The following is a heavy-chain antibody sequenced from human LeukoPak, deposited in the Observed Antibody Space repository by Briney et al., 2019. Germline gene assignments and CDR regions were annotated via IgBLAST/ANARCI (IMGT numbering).Heavy chain of an antibody. CDR1: GGSISSYY. J-gene: IGHJ4*02. D-gene: IGHD2-15*01. V-gene: IGHV4-4*07. Sequence: SETLSLTCTVSGGSISSYYWSWIRQPAGKGLEWIGRIYTSGSTNYNPSLKSRVTMSVDTSKNQFSLKPSSVTAADTAVYYCARDNPSPRRYCSGGSCYGLDYWGQGTLVTVSS. CDR3: ARDNPSPRRYCSGGSCYGLDY. CDR2: IYTSGST.